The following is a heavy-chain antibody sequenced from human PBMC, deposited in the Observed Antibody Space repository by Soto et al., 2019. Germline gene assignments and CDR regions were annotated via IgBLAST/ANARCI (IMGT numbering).Heavy chain of an antibody. J-gene: IGHJ6*02. Sequence: EVQLVESGGGLVQPGGSLRLSCAASGFTFSTYAMHWVRQAPGKGLEYVSAITSSGGNTDYASYVKGRFTISRDNSKNTLYLHMVSLRAEDMAVYYCARRIPFGYGMDAWGQGTTVTGSS. CDR3: ARRIPFGYGMDA. V-gene: IGHV3-64*01. CDR1: GFTFSTYA. D-gene: IGHD2-21*01. CDR2: ITSSGGNT.